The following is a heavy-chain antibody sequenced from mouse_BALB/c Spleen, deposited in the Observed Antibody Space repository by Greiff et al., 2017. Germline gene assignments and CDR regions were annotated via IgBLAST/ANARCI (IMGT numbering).Heavy chain of an antibody. CDR1: GYSITSDYA. D-gene: IGHD2-4*01. CDR3: ARWGYDYDTWFAY. CDR2: ISYSGST. Sequence: ESGPGLVKPSQSLSLTCTVTGYSITSDYAWNWIRQFPGNKLEWMGYISYSGSTSYNPSLKSRISITRDTSKNQFFLQLNSVTTEDTATYYCARWGYDYDTWFAYWGQGTLVTVSA. V-gene: IGHV3-2*02. J-gene: IGHJ3*01.